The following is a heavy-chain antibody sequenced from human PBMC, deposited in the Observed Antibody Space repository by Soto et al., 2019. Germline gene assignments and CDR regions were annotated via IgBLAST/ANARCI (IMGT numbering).Heavy chain of an antibody. CDR1: GFTFSSYS. CDR2: ISSSSTI. J-gene: IGHJ3*02. Sequence: GGSLRLSCAASGFTFSSYSMNWVRQAPGKGLEWVSYISSSSTIYYADSVKGRFTISRDNAKNSLYLQMNSLRDEDMAVYYCARDGQTYYYDSSGYPNDAFDIWGQGTMVTVSS. D-gene: IGHD3-22*01. V-gene: IGHV3-48*02. CDR3: ARDGQTYYYDSSGYPNDAFDI.